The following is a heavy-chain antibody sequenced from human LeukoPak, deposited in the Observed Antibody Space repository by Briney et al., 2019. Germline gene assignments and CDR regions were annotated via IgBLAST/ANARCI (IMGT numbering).Heavy chain of an antibody. CDR2: IYYSGST. J-gene: IGHJ4*02. V-gene: IGHV4-39*07. Sequence: SETLSLTCTVSDGSISSSSYYWGWIRQPPGKGLEWIGSIYYSGSTYYNPSLKSRVTISVDMSKNHFSLRLSSVTAADTAMYYCARGTLYSGWSYYFDYWGQGSQVTVSS. D-gene: IGHD6-19*01. CDR1: DGSISSSSYY. CDR3: ARGTLYSGWSYYFDY.